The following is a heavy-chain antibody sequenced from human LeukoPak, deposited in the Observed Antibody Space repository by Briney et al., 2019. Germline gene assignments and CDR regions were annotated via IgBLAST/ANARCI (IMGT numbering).Heavy chain of an antibody. J-gene: IGHJ4*02. Sequence: ASVKVSCKASGYTFTGYYMHWVRQAPGQGLEWMGWINPNSGGTNYAQKFQGRVTMTEDTSTDTAYMELSSLRSEDTAVYYCATVWLAARPGFDYWGQGTLVTVSS. CDR2: INPNSGGT. CDR1: GYTFTGYY. V-gene: IGHV1-2*02. CDR3: ATVWLAARPGFDY. D-gene: IGHD6-6*01.